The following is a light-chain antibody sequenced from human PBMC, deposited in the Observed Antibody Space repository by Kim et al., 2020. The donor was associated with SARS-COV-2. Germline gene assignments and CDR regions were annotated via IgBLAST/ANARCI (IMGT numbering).Light chain of an antibody. CDR2: DTS. CDR3: QQYANQYT. V-gene: IGKV1-33*01. J-gene: IGKJ2*01. CDR1: QDINND. Sequence: RSASVGDRITITCQASQDINNDLNWYQQKPGKAPKLLIYDTSNLETGVPSRFSGSGSATDFTFTISSLQPEDTATYYCQQYANQYTFGQGTKLEI.